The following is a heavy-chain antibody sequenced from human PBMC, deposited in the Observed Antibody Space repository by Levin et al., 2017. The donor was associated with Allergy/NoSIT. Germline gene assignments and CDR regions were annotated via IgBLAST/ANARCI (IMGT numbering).Heavy chain of an antibody. CDR2: ISGSGGST. J-gene: IGHJ4*02. V-gene: IGHV3-23*01. D-gene: IGHD5-12*01. CDR1: GFTFSSYA. CDR3: AKDGRGGYSGYDFRDFDY. Sequence: GESLKISCAASGFTFSSYAMSWVRQAPGKGLEWVSAISGSGGSTYYADSVKGRFTISRDNSKNTLYLQMNSLRAEDTAVYYCAKDGRGGYSGYDFRDFDYWGQGTLVTVSS.